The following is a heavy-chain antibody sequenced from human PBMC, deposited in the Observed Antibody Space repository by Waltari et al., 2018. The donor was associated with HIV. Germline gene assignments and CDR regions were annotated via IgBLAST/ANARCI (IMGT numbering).Heavy chain of an antibody. CDR2: IKKDGSEK. J-gene: IGHJ4*02. Sequence: EVQLVESGGGLVQPGGSLRLSCGASGFPFSAYCVSWGGQTPGQGLEWVANIKKDGSEKYYVDSVKGRFTVSRYNAKNSLYLQMNSLRAEDTAVYYCARKGYSSSSFDYWGQGTLVTVSS. CDR1: GFPFSAYC. V-gene: IGHV3-7*01. D-gene: IGHD6-6*01. CDR3: ARKGYSSSSFDY.